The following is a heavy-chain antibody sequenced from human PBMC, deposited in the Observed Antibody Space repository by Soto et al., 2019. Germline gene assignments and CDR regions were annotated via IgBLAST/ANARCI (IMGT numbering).Heavy chain of an antibody. CDR1: GFSLSASGVS. CDR3: AHTLADFGSQLAFDY. D-gene: IGHD1-1*01. Sequence: QITLTESGPTLVKPTQTLTLTCTFSGFSLSASGVSVGWIRQPPGKALEWLALIFWDDDKRYSPSLTSRLTITTATSNTQVVLTLPNMDPVDTATYYCAHTLADFGSQLAFDYLGQGVLVTVSS. J-gene: IGHJ4*02. V-gene: IGHV2-5*02. CDR2: IFWDDDK.